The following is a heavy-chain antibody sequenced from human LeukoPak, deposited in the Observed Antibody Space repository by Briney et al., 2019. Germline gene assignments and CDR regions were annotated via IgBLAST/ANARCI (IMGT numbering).Heavy chain of an antibody. CDR1: GFTVSSNY. D-gene: IGHD6-19*01. V-gene: IGHV3-53*01. Sequence: GGSLRLSCAASGFTVSSNYMSWVRQAPGKGLEWVSVIHSGGNTYYADSVKGRFTISRDNSKNTLYLQMNSLRAEDTAVYYCARGSVAGVQFDYWGQGTLVTVSS. CDR2: IHSGGNT. CDR3: ARGSVAGVQFDY. J-gene: IGHJ4*02.